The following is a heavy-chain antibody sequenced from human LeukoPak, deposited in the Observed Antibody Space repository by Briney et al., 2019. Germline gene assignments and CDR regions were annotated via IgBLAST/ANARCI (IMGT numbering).Heavy chain of an antibody. Sequence: SETLSLTCTVSGGSISSSSYYWGWIRQPPGKGLEWIGSIYYSGSTYYNPSLKSRVTISVDTSKNQFSLKLSSVTAADTAVYYCASLTGERGYWGQGTLVTVSS. J-gene: IGHJ4*02. D-gene: IGHD7-27*01. CDR3: ASLTGERGY. CDR2: IYYSGST. CDR1: GGSISSSSYY. V-gene: IGHV4-39*07.